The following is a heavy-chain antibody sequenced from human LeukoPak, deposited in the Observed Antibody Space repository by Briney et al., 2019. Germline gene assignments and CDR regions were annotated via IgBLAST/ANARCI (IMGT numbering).Heavy chain of an antibody. J-gene: IGHJ4*02. CDR1: GGSISTYY. CDR2: IYYSGSI. V-gene: IGHV4-59*08. D-gene: IGHD3-10*01. CDR3: ARVPWDGSGSHFDY. Sequence: SETLSLTCTVSGGSISTYYWSWIRQPPGKGLEWIGYIYYSGSINYNPSLKSRVTISVDTSKNQFSLKLSSVTAADTAVYYCARVPWDGSGSHFDYWGQGTLVTVSS.